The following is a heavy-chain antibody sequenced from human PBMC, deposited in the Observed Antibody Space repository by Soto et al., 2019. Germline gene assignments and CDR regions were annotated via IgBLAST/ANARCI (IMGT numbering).Heavy chain of an antibody. V-gene: IGHV4-59*01. D-gene: IGHD6-13*01. J-gene: IGHJ5*02. CDR2: IYYSGST. Sequence: SEPLSLTCTVSGGSIISYYWSWIRRPPGKGLEWIGYIYYSGSTNYNPSLKSRVTISVDTSKNQFSLKLSSVTAADTAVYYCAKIAAAEYNNWFDPWGQGNLVTVSS. CDR1: GGSIISYY. CDR3: AKIAAAEYNNWFDP.